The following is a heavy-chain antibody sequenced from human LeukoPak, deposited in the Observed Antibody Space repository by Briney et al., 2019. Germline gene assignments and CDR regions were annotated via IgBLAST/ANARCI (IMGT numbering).Heavy chain of an antibody. CDR1: GFTFTTYF. J-gene: IGHJ6*02. D-gene: IGHD1-1*01. V-gene: IGHV1-46*01. CDR3: ARGGTTDYSMDV. CDR2: ISPSGGST. Sequence: ASVKVSCKASGFTFTTYFMQWVRQAPGQGLEWMGIISPSGGSTSYAQKFQGRVAMTRDTSTSTVYMELSSLRSEDTAVYYCARGGTTDYSMDVWGQGTTATVSS.